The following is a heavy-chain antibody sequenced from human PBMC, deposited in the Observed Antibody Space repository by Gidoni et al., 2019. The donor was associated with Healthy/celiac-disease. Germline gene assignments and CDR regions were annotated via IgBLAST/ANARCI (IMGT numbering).Heavy chain of an antibody. D-gene: IGHD3-22*01. CDR1: GFPFSSPA. CDR3: ARGSEHYYDSSGYYGDLKFDY. CDR2: ISDDGRNK. V-gene: IGHV3-30*04. J-gene: IGHJ4*02. Sequence: QVQLVEFGGGVVQPGRSLRLSCAASGFPFSSPAMLWVRQAPGQGLEWVAVISDDGRNKYYADSVKGRFTISRDNSKNTLYLQMNSLRAEDTAVYYCARGSEHYYDSSGYYGDLKFDYWGQGTLVTVSS.